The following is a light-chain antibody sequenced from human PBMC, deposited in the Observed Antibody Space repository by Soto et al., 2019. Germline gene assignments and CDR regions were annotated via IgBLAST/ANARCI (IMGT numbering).Light chain of an antibody. V-gene: IGLV1-40*01. CDR3: LSYDSSLSDSYV. CDR2: GNS. J-gene: IGLJ1*01. Sequence: QSVLTQPPSVSGAPGQRVTISCTGSSSNIGAGYDVHWYQQLPGTAPKLLISGNSNRPSGVPDRFSGSKSGTSASLAITGLQAEDEADYYCLSYDSSLSDSYVFGSGTKVTVL. CDR1: SSNIGAGYD.